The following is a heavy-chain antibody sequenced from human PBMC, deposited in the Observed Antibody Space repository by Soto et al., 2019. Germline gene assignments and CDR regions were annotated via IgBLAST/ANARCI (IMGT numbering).Heavy chain of an antibody. CDR1: GGSISSYY. J-gene: IGHJ4*02. CDR2: IYYSGST. Sequence: QVQLQESGPGLVKPSETLSLTCTVSGGSISSYYWSWIRQPPGKGLEWIGYIYYSGSTNYNPSLKXRVXXSVDTSKXQFSLKLXSVTAADTAVYXCARAWGGYGDYWGQGTLVTVSS. D-gene: IGHD5-12*01. CDR3: ARAWGGYGDY. V-gene: IGHV4-59*01.